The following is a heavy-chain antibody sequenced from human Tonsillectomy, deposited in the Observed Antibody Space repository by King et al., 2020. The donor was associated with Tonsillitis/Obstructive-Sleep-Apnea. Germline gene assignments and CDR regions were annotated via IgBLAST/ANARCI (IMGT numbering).Heavy chain of an antibody. Sequence: VQLVESGAEVKKPGASVKVSCKVSGYNLTELSMHWVRQAPGKGLEWMGGFDPEDGETIYAQKFQGRVTMTEDTSTDTAYMELSSLRSEDTAVYYCATLTYYDFWSGYYVDYWGQGTLVTVSS. CDR1: GYNLTELS. D-gene: IGHD3-3*01. CDR2: FDPEDGET. CDR3: ATLTYYDFWSGYYVDY. V-gene: IGHV1-24*01. J-gene: IGHJ4*02.